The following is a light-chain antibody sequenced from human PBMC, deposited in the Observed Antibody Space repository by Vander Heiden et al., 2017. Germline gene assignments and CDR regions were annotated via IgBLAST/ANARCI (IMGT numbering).Light chain of an antibody. Sequence: QLVLTQSPSASASLGASVKLTCTLSSWHSSYAIAWHQQQPEKGPRYLMRLNSDGSHPKGDGIPDRFSGSSSGAERYLTISSLQSEDEADYYCQTWGTGIVVFGGGTKLTVL. CDR1: SWHSSYA. CDR2: LNSDGSH. V-gene: IGLV4-69*01. J-gene: IGLJ2*01. CDR3: QTWGTGIVV.